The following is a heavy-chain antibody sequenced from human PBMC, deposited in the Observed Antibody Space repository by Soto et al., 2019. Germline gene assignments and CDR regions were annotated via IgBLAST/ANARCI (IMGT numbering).Heavy chain of an antibody. CDR2: INAGNGHT. CDR3: ARDCSGATWYVGAFDF. Sequence: GASVKVACKACGDSVNSYVMHWVRQAPGQRLEWMGWINAGNGHTEYSQKFQGRVTINSDTSANTAYMELRSLRFEGTAVYFCARDCSGATWYVGAFDFWGQGTLVPVS. V-gene: IGHV1-3*01. D-gene: IGHD2-15*01. CDR1: GDSVNSYV. J-gene: IGHJ3*01.